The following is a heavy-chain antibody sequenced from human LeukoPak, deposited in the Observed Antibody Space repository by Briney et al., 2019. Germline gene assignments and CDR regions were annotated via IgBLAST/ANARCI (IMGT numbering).Heavy chain of an antibody. D-gene: IGHD2-15*01. J-gene: IGHJ4*02. CDR2: ISSSGSNI. CDR1: GFTFSSYE. Sequence: GGSLRLSCAASGFTFSSYEMNWVRQAPGKGLEWVSYISSSGSNIYYADSVKGRFTISRDNAKNSLYLQMNSLRAEDTAVYYCARKDSAGDYFDYWGQGTLVTVSS. V-gene: IGHV3-48*03. CDR3: ARKDSAGDYFDY.